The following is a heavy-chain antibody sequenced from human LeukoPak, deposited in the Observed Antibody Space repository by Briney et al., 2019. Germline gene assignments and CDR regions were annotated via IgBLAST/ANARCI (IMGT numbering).Heavy chain of an antibody. V-gene: IGHV4-59*01. CDR1: GGSISSYY. D-gene: IGHD3-22*01. CDR3: AREGDYYDSSGYYGGSYFDY. CDR2: IYYSGST. J-gene: IGHJ4*02. Sequence: SGTLSLTCTVSGGSISSYYWSWIRQPPGKGLEWIGNIYYSGSTNYNPSLKSRVTISVDTSKNQFSLKLSSVTAADTAVYYCAREGDYYDSSGYYGGSYFDYWGQGTLVTVSS.